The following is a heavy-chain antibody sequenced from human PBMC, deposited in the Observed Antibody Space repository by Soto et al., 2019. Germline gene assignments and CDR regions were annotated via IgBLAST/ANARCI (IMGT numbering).Heavy chain of an antibody. CDR3: ARVDCTGGSCKPYAYYAMDV. Sequence: QVQLVESGGGVVQPGRSLRLSCAASGFIFSTYGMNWVRQAPGKVLEWVAIIWYDGSIKYYADSMKGRFTISRDNAKNTMYLKMNGQRAEDTDVHSGARVDCTGGSCKPYAYYAMDVWGQGTTVTVSS. CDR2: IWYDGSIK. D-gene: IGHD2-15*01. J-gene: IGHJ6*02. CDR1: GFIFSTYG. V-gene: IGHV3-33*01.